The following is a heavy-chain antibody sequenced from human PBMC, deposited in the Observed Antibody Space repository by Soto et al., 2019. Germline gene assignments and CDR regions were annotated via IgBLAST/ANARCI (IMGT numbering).Heavy chain of an antibody. V-gene: IGHV4-31*03. Sequence: QVQLQESGPGLVKPSQTLSLTCTVSGGSISSSGYYWSWLRQHPGKGLEWIGYIYYSGYTSYNPSQKSRVTMSVDTSKGQFSLKLSSVTAADTAVYYCARDRGGADPYFDYWGQGILVTVSS. CDR1: GGSISSSGYY. J-gene: IGHJ4*02. CDR2: IYYSGYT. D-gene: IGHD3-10*01. CDR3: ARDRGGADPYFDY.